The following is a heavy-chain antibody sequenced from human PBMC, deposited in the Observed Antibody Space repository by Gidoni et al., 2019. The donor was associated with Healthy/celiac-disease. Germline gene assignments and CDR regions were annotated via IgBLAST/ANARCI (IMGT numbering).Heavy chain of an antibody. D-gene: IGHD3-10*01. J-gene: IGHJ4*02. CDR2: IYSGGST. V-gene: IGHV3-66*01. Sequence: VQLVASGGGLVQPGGSLRLSCAASGFTVSSNYMTWVRQAPGKGLEWVSVIYSGGSTYYADSVKGRFTISRDNSKNTLYLQMNSLRAEDTAVYYCARDSVRGVVDYWGQGTLVTVSS. CDR1: GFTVSSNY. CDR3: ARDSVRGVVDY.